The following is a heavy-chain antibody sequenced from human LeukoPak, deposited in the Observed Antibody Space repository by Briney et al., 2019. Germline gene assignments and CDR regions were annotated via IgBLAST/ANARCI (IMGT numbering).Heavy chain of an antibody. D-gene: IGHD2-2*01. Sequence: SGTLSLTCAVSGGSISSSNWWSWVRQPPGRGLEWIGEIYHSGSTNYNPSLKSRVTISVDTSKNQFSLKLSSVTAADTAVYYCARSLRGYCGSTSCYESGFDPWGQGTLVTVSS. CDR3: ARSLRGYCGSTSCYESGFDP. CDR1: GGSISSSNW. J-gene: IGHJ5*02. CDR2: IYHSGST. V-gene: IGHV4-4*02.